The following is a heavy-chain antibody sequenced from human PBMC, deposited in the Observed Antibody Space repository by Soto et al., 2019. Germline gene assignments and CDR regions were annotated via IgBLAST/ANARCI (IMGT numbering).Heavy chain of an antibody. CDR3: ARGGTIAVTTIGDY. D-gene: IGHD5-12*01. CDR1: GFTFRSYN. V-gene: IGHV3-48*02. J-gene: IGHJ4*01. Sequence: SCKTSGFTFRSYNMNWVRQAPGKGLDWLSYISSSSSTIYYADSVKGRFTISRDNAKNSLYLQMNSLRDDDTAMYYCARGGTIAVTTIGDYWGQGTLVTVSS. CDR2: ISSSSSTI.